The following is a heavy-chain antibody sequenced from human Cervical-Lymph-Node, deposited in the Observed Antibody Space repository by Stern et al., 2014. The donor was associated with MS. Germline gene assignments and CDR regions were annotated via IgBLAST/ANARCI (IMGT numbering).Heavy chain of an antibody. CDR2: VSWNTKSK. CDR3: AKDVGGGVGYNYGNGMDV. Sequence: QLVESGGGLVQPGRSLRLSWVASGFTFDDYAMHWVRQAPGKGLEWVSGVSWNTKSKVYMDSVKGRFTISRDNAKNALYLQMNSLRVEDTALYYCAKDVGGGVGYNYGNGMDVWGQGTTVTVSS. D-gene: IGHD5-18*01. J-gene: IGHJ6*02. V-gene: IGHV3-9*01. CDR1: GFTFDDYA.